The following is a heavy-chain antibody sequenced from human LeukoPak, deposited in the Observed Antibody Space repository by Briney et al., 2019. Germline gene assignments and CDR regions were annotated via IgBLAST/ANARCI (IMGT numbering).Heavy chain of an antibody. J-gene: IGHJ4*02. V-gene: IGHV3-53*05. CDR3: AKDVDSTGYYPHF. D-gene: IGHD3-22*01. CDR1: GFTVSSNS. CDR2: IYSDNT. Sequence: GGSLRLSCTVSGFTVSSNSMSWVRQAPGKGLEWVSFIYSDNTHYSDSVKGRFTISRDNSKNTLYLQMNSLRAEDTAFYYCAKDVDSTGYYPHFWGQGTLVTVSS.